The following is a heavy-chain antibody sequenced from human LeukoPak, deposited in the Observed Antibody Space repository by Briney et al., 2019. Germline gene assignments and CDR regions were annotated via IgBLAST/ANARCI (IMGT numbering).Heavy chain of an antibody. J-gene: IGHJ4*02. CDR3: ARRIFSRAATYYYDSSGYLYFDY. V-gene: IGHV5-51*01. D-gene: IGHD3-22*01. CDR1: GSLFTSYW. Sequence: GASLQISCQGSGSLFTSYWIGWVRQLPGKGLEWMGIIYPGESDTRYSPHFQGQVTISADQSISTAYLQWSSLKASDTAMYYCARRIFSRAATYYYDSSGYLYFDYWGQGTLVTVSS. CDR2: IYPGESDT.